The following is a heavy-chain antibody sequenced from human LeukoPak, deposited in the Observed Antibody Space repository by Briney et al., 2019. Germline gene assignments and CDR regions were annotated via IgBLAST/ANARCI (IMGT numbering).Heavy chain of an antibody. CDR1: GGSISSSSYY. V-gene: IGHV4-39*01. CDR2: IYYSGST. J-gene: IGHJ3*02. CDR3: AKIRDTTGAFDI. Sequence: SETLSLTCTVSGGSISSSSYYWGWIRQPPGKGLGWIGSIYYSGSTYYNPSLKSRVTISVDTSKNQFSLKLSSVTAADTAVYYCAKIRDTTGAFDIWGQGTMVTVSS. D-gene: IGHD1-1*01.